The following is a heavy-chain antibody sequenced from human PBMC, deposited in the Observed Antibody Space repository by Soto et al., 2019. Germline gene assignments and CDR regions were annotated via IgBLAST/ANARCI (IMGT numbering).Heavy chain of an antibody. CDR1: GFTFSSYA. CDR2: ISGSGGST. CDR3: ASDTSFRRRYCSGGSCYPGI. V-gene: IGHV3-23*01. Sequence: PGGSLRLSCAASGFTFSSYAMSWVRQAPGKGLEWVSAISGSGGSTYYADSVKGRFTISRDNSKNTLYLQMNSLRAEDTAVYYCASDTSFRRRYCSGGSCYPGIWGQGTMVTVSS. J-gene: IGHJ3*02. D-gene: IGHD2-15*01.